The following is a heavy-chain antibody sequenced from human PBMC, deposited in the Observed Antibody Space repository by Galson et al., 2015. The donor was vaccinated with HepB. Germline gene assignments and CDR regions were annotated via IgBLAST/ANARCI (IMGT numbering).Heavy chain of an antibody. CDR1: GFTFSSYA. D-gene: IGHD6-19*01. J-gene: IGHJ4*02. V-gene: IGHV3-23*01. CDR2: ISGSGGST. CDR3: AKAGIAVAGTRIGKNYFDY. Sequence: SLRLSCAASGFTFSSYAMSWVRQAPGKGLEWVSAISGSGGSTYYADSVKGRFTISRDNSKNTLYLQMSSLRAEDTAVYYCAKAGIAVAGTRIGKNYFDYWGQGTLVTVSS.